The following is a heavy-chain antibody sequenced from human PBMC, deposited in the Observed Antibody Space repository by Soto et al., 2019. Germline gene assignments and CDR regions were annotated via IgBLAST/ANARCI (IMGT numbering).Heavy chain of an antibody. CDR2: ISGSGGST. J-gene: IGHJ4*02. CDR3: AKDNSYSSGWLLDY. CDR1: GFTFSSYA. V-gene: IGHV3-23*01. Sequence: EVQLLESGGGLVQPGGSRRLSCAASGFTFSSYAMSWVRQAPGKGLEWVSAISGSGGSTYYADSVKGRFTISRDNSKNTLYLQMNSLRAEDTAVYYCAKDNSYSSGWLLDYWGQGTLVTVSS. D-gene: IGHD6-19*01.